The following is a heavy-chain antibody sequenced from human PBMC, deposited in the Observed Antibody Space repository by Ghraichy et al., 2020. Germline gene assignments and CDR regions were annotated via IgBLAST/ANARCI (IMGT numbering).Heavy chain of an antibody. J-gene: IGHJ4*02. CDR2: ISSSSSTI. CDR1: GFTFSSYN. CDR3: ARDGSFCSGGSCYHFPFDY. Sequence: GESLNISCAASGFTFSSYNMNWVRQAPGKGLEWVSYISSSSSTIYYADSVKGRFTLSRDNAKNSLYLQMNSLRDEDTAVYYCARDGSFCSGGSCYHFPFDYWGQGTLVTVSS. V-gene: IGHV3-48*02. D-gene: IGHD2-15*01.